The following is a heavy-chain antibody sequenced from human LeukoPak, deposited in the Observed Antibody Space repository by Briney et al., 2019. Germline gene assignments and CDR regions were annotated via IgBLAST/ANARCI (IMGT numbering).Heavy chain of an antibody. V-gene: IGHV3-23*01. D-gene: IGHD6-13*01. Sequence: GGSLRLSCTASGFTFGGYAMSWVRQAPGKGLEWVSSISGGSEDTYYADSVKGRFTISRDNSKTTLYLQMNSLRAEDTAVYYCARTIAQYSNSWLYFYYGLDGGGQGTRSPSP. CDR1: GFTFGGYA. J-gene: IGHJ6*02. CDR2: ISGGSEDT. CDR3: ARTIAQYSNSWLYFYYGLDG.